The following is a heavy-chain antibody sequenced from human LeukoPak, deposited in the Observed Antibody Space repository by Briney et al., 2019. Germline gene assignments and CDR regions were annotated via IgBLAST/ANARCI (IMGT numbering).Heavy chain of an antibody. CDR2: ISSSSSYI. CDR3: ARDGMVGATDFDY. J-gene: IGHJ4*02. V-gene: IGHV3-21*01. D-gene: IGHD1-26*01. CDR1: GFTFSSYS. Sequence: GGSLRLSCAASGFTFSSYSMNWVRQAPGKGLEGVSSISSSSSYIYYADSVKGRFTISRDNAKNSLYLQMNSLRAEGTAVYYCARDGMVGATDFDYWGQGTLVTVSS.